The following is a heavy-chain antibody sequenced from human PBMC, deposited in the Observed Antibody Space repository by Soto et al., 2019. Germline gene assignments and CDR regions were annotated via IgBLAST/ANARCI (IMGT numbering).Heavy chain of an antibody. D-gene: IGHD1-26*01. CDR2: ISGGGDLA. CDR3: AKYSGDFPVYNGLNV. Sequence: GGSLRLSCAASGFPFDTSAMIWVRQAPGKGPEWLSLISGGGDLAYYAESVNGRFTSTRDNSKNTLYLQMTCLRVDDTAVYYCAKYSGDFPVYNGLNVWGQGTTVTVSS. J-gene: IGHJ6*02. CDR1: GFPFDTSA. V-gene: IGHV3-23*01.